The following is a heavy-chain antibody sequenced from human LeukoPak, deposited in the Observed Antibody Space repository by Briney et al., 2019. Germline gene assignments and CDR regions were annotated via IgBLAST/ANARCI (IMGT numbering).Heavy chain of an antibody. Sequence: GGSLRLSCAASGFTFSSYSMNWVRQAPGKGLEWVSSISSSSSYIYYADSVKGRFTISRDNAKNSLYLQMNSLRAEDTAVYYCARVLVRIGFDIWGQGTMVTVSS. V-gene: IGHV3-21*01. D-gene: IGHD3-3*01. CDR1: GFTFSSYS. J-gene: IGHJ3*02. CDR3: ARVLVRIGFDI. CDR2: ISSSSSYI.